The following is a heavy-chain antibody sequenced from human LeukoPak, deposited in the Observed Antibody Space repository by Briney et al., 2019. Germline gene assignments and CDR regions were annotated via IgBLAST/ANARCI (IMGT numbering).Heavy chain of an antibody. CDR3: ARDLGGGQQQLHYYYYYGMDV. V-gene: IGHV3-66*01. CDR2: IYSGGST. CDR1: GFTVSSNY. Sequence: GGSLRLSCAASGFTVSSNYMSWVRQAPGKGLEWVSVIYSGGSTYYADSVKGRFTISRDNSKNTLYLQMNSLRAEDTAVYYCARDLGGGQQQLHYYYYYGMDVWGQGTTVTVSS. J-gene: IGHJ6*02. D-gene: IGHD6-13*01.